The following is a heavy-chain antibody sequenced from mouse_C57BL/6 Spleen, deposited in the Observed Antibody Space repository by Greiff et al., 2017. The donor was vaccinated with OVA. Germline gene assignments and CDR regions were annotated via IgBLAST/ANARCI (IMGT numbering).Heavy chain of an antibody. CDR1: GYAFSSSW. Sequence: VQLQQSGPELVKPGASVKISCKASGYAFSSSWMNWVKQRPGKGLEWIGRIYPGDGDTNYNGKFKGKATLTADKSSSTAYMQLSSLTSEDSAVYFCAASWFDYWGQGTTLTVSS. CDR2: IYPGDGDT. CDR3: AASWFDY. D-gene: IGHD6-1*01. J-gene: IGHJ2*01. V-gene: IGHV1-82*01.